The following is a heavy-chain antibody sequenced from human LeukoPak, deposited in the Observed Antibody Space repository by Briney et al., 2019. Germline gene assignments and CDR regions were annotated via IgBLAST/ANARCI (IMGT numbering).Heavy chain of an antibody. CDR2: IYHSGNT. Sequence: PSETLSLTCTVSGYSIRSGYYWGWIRQPPGKGLEWIGSIYHSGNTYYNPSLKSRVTISVDTSKNQFSLKLSSVTAADTAVYYCARDRIYGSGSDHFDYWGQGTLVTVSS. V-gene: IGHV4-38-2*02. D-gene: IGHD3-10*01. CDR1: GYSIRSGYY. CDR3: ARDRIYGSGSDHFDY. J-gene: IGHJ4*02.